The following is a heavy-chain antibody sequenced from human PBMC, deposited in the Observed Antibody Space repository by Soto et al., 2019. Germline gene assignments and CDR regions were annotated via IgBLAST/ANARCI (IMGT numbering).Heavy chain of an antibody. CDR1: GDSVSSNSAA. CDR2: TYYRSKWYI. D-gene: IGHD1-1*01. V-gene: IGHV6-1*01. J-gene: IGHJ6*03. Sequence: SQTLSLTCDISGDSVSSNSAAWNWIRQTPSRGLEWLGRTYYRSKWYINYAVSVKSRITVNPDTSKNQFSLQLNSVTPEDTAVYYCARGSWDDVTGHYYMDVWDKGTTVTVSS. CDR3: ARGSWDDVTGHYYMDV.